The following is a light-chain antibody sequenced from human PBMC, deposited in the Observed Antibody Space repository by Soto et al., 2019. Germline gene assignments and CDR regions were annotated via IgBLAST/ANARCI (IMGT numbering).Light chain of an antibody. CDR3: QQSSAVPYT. J-gene: IGKJ2*01. V-gene: IGKV1-39*01. CDR2: AAS. CDR1: RDISQY. Sequence: DVQMTQSPSSLFASIGDRVTLTCRSSRDISQYLNWYQQRAGKAPTVLIYAASVLQDGVPSRFSGAGSGTDCSLTISSLQREDSATYFCQQSSAVPYTFGRGTKL.